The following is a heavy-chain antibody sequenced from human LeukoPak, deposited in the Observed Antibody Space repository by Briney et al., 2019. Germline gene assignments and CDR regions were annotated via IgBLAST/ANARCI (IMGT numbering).Heavy chain of an antibody. D-gene: IGHD3-10*01. CDR2: IIPIFGTA. CDR3: ARELLSGVFDY. J-gene: IGHJ4*02. V-gene: IGHV1-69*05. Sequence: SVQVSCKASGGTFSSYAISWVRQAPGQGLEWMGGIIPIFGTANYAQKFQGRVTITTDESTSTAYMELSSLRSQDTAVYYCARELLSGVFDYWGQGTLVTVSS. CDR1: GGTFSSYA.